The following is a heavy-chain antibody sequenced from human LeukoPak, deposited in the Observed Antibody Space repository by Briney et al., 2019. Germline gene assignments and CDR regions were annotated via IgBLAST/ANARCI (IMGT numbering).Heavy chain of an antibody. V-gene: IGHV3-33*01. CDR3: AREAREQQLVSESSDLDY. D-gene: IGHD6-13*01. Sequence: PGGSLRLSCAASGFTFSSYGMHWVRQAPGKGLEWVAVIWYDGSNKYYADSVKGRFTISRDNSKNTLYLQMNSLRAEDTAVYYCAREAREQQLVSESSDLDYRGQGTLVTVSS. CDR2: IWYDGSNK. CDR1: GFTFSSYG. J-gene: IGHJ4*02.